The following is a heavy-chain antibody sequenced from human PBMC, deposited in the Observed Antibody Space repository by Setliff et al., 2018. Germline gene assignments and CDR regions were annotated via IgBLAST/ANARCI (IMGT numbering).Heavy chain of an antibody. CDR3: LRLVRYCSRTSCQRTSGDGV. V-gene: IGHV1-18*01. CDR2: IGVYSGNT. CDR1: GYTFTESI. J-gene: IGHJ4*02. Sequence: AASVKVSCKASGYTFTESIVSWVRQAPGQGLEWLGWIGVYSGNTYTAQRFQGRVTMTTDTSTNMAYLELRGLRSDDTAVYYCLRLVRYCSRTSCQRTSGDGVWGQGTLVTVSS. D-gene: IGHD2-8*01.